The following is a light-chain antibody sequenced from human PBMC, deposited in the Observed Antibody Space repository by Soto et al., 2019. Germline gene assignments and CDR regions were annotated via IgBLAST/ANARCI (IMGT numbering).Light chain of an antibody. Sequence: QLVLTQSPSASASLGASVKLTCTLSSGHRSYAIAWHQQQPEQGPRYLMKLNSDGSHSKGDGIPDRFSGSSSGAERYLTISSLQSEDEADYYCQTRGTGIWVFGGGTKVTVL. CDR2: LNSDGSH. J-gene: IGLJ3*02. V-gene: IGLV4-69*01. CDR3: QTRGTGIWV. CDR1: SGHRSYA.